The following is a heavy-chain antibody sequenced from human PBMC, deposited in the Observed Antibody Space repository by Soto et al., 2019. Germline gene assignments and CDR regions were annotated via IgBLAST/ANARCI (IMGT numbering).Heavy chain of an antibody. Sequence: SETLSLTCTVSGDSISSYYWSWIRQPPGKGLEWIGYIYYSGSTNYNPSLKSRVTISVDTSKNQFSLKLTSVTAADTAVYYCASLKVSTSYWSDPWGQGTLVTVSS. CDR3: ASLKVSTSYWSDP. J-gene: IGHJ5*02. D-gene: IGHD1-20*01. CDR2: IYYSGST. V-gene: IGHV4-59*08. CDR1: GDSISSYY.